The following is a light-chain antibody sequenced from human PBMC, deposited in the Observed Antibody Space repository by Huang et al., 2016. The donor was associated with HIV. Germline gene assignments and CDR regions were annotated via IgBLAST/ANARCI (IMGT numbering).Light chain of an antibody. CDR2: DAS. J-gene: IGKJ5*01. CDR3: QQYNDWPPIT. CDR1: ESVSSS. Sequence: EIVMTQSPDTLSVFPGERVTLSCSASESVSSSLAWYQQKSGQAPRLLIYDASTRAIGIPARFSGSGSGTEFPLTINSLLSEDFAVYYCQQYNDWPPITFGQGTRLDMK. V-gene: IGKV3-15*01.